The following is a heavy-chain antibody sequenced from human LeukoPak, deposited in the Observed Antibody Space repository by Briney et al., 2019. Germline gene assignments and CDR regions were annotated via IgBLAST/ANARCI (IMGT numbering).Heavy chain of an antibody. V-gene: IGHV3-30*03. CDR3: ATRQIASNGMDV. CDR2: ISYDGSNK. CDR1: GFTFSSYG. J-gene: IGHJ6*02. D-gene: IGHD3-22*01. Sequence: GGSLRLSCAASGFTFSSYGMHWVRQAPGKGLEWVAVISYDGSNKYYADSVKGRFTISRDNSKNTLYLQMNSLRAEDTAVYYCATRQIASNGMDVWGQGSTVTDCS.